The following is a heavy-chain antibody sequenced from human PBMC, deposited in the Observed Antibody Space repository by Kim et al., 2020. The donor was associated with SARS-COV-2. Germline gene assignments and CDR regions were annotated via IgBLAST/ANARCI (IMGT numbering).Heavy chain of an antibody. CDR1: GGSISSGGYY. Sequence: SETLSLTCTVSGGSISSGGYYWSWIRQHPGKGLEWIGYIYYSGSTYYNPSLKSRVTISVDTSKNQFSLKLSSVTAADTAVYYCARDLGTRDGYKWFDYWGQGTLVTVSS. CDR3: ARDLGTRDGYKWFDY. D-gene: IGHD3-16*01. J-gene: IGHJ4*02. V-gene: IGHV4-31*03. CDR2: IYYSGST.